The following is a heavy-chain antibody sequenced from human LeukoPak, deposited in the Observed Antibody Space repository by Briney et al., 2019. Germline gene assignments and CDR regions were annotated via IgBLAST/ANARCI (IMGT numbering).Heavy chain of an antibody. V-gene: IGHV3-30*18. CDR3: ANHFACGSTSCPPFDS. D-gene: IGHD2-2*01. CDR2: ISNDESNK. CDR1: GFTFSSSA. J-gene: IGHJ4*02. Sequence: GGSLRLSCAASGFTFSSSAMHWVRQPPGKGLEWVTVISNDESNKYYADSVKGRFTISRDNAKNSLYLQMNSLRVEDTAVYYCANHFACGSTSCPPFDSWGQGTLVTVSS.